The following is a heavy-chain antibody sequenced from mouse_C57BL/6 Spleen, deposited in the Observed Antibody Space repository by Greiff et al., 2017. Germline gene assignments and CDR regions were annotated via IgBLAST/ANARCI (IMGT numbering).Heavy chain of an antibody. CDR3: ARKGDGSSYGGYFDV. CDR2: INTSDSET. D-gene: IGHD1-1*01. Sequence: VQLQQSGAELVRPGSSVKLSCKASGYTFTSYWMDWVKQRPGQGLEWIGSINTSDSETHYNQKFKDKATLTVDKSSSTAYMQLSSLTSEDSAVYYCARKGDGSSYGGYFDVGGTGTRVTVSS. J-gene: IGHJ1*03. CDR1: GYTFTSYW. V-gene: IGHV1-61*01.